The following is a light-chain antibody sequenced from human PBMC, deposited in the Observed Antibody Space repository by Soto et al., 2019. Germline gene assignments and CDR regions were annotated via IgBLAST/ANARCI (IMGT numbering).Light chain of an antibody. CDR3: QQYGSSQA. J-gene: IGKJ1*01. Sequence: EIVLTQSPGTLSLSPGERATLSCRASQSVSSSYLAWYQQKPGQAPRLLIYGASSRATGIPDRFSGSGSGKDFTLTIIRLEPEDFAVYYCQQYGSSQAFGQGTKV. CDR2: GAS. CDR1: QSVSSSY. V-gene: IGKV3-20*01.